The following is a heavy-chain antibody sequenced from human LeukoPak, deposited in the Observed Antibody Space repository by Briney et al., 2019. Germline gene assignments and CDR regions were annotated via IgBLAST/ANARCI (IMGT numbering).Heavy chain of an antibody. J-gene: IGHJ4*02. D-gene: IGHD6-13*01. CDR1: GFTFSSYA. CDR3: AKVPPGGVYYFDY. Sequence: GGSLRLSCAASGFTFSSYAMSWVRQAPGKGLEWVSTISSRGGTTYYADSVKGRFTISRDNSKNTLYLQMNSLRAEDTAVYYCAKVPPGGVYYFDYWGQGTLVTVSS. V-gene: IGHV3-23*01. CDR2: ISSRGGTT.